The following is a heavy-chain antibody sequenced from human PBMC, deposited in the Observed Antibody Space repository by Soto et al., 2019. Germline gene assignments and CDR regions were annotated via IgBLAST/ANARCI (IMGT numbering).Heavy chain of an antibody. CDR1: GYSFTNYW. J-gene: IGHJ6*02. V-gene: IGHV5-10-1*01. CDR3: ARRYCSTTSCPSHYYRLDV. D-gene: IGHD2-2*01. Sequence: GESLKISCKGSGYSFTNYWISWVRQMPGKGLEWMGRIDPSDSYTNYSPSFQGHVTISTDKPISTAYLQWSSLKASDTAMYYCARRYCSTTSCPSHYYRLDVGGQGTTVTVSS. CDR2: IDPSDSYT.